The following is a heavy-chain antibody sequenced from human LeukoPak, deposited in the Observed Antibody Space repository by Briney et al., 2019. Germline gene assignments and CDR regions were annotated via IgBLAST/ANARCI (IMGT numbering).Heavy chain of an antibody. CDR2: TSSTGNTK. D-gene: IGHD4-17*01. V-gene: IGHV3-48*02. CDR1: GFTFSSHS. CDR3: ARDLTSVPTR. Sequence: GGSLRLSCAASGFTFSSHSMNWVRQAPGKGLEWVSYTSSTGNTKHYVDSVKGRFTISRDNAKNSVYLQMNSLRDEDTAVYYCARDLTSVPTRWGRGTLVTVSS. J-gene: IGHJ4*02.